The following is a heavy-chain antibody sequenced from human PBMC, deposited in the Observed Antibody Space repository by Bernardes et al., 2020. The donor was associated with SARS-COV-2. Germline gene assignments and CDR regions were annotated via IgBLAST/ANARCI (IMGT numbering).Heavy chain of an antibody. CDR3: ARDPSLSIAAHPDY. D-gene: IGHD6-6*01. CDR1: GYTFTGYY. CDR2: INPNSGGT. V-gene: IGHV1-2*02. Sequence: ASVKVSCKASGYTFTGYYMHWVRQAPGQGLEWIGWINPNSGGTNYAQKFQGRVTMTRDTSISTAYMELSRLRSDDTAVYYCARDPSLSIAAHPDYWGQGTLVTVSS. J-gene: IGHJ4*02.